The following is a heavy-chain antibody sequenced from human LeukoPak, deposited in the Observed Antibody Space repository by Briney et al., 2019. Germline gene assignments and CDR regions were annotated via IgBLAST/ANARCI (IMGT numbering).Heavy chain of an antibody. D-gene: IGHD1-7*01. CDR3: ARYSGITGTASTLPGAFDI. J-gene: IGHJ3*02. V-gene: IGHV1-69*06. Sequence: ASVKVSCKASGGTFSSYAISWVRQAPGQGLGWMGGIIPIFGTANYAQKFQGRVTITADKSTSTAYMELSSLRSEDTAVYYCARYSGITGTASTLPGAFDIWGQGTMVTVSS. CDR1: GGTFSSYA. CDR2: IIPIFGTA.